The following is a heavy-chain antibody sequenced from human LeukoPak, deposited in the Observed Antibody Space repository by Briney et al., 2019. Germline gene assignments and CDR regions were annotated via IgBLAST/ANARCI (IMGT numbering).Heavy chain of an antibody. Sequence: GGSLRLSCAASGFTFSSYWMSWVRQAPGKGLEWVANIKQDGSEKYYVDSVKGRFTISRDNAENSLYLQMNSLRAEDTAVYYCARDVAYSSSWVGEEPSNYYYYMDVWGKGTTVTISS. J-gene: IGHJ6*03. V-gene: IGHV3-7*01. CDR3: ARDVAYSSSWVGEEPSNYYYYMDV. CDR1: GFTFSSYW. D-gene: IGHD6-13*01. CDR2: IKQDGSEK.